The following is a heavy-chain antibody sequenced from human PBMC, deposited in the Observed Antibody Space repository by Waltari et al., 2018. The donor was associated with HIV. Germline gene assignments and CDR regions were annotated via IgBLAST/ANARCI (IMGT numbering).Heavy chain of an antibody. D-gene: IGHD3-3*01. CDR1: GYIFRDYS. CDR2: ISAYNGNT. CDR3: ARLGYDFWSGYDY. Sequence: QIQLVQSGAEVKKTGASVRVSCKASGYIFRDYSISWVRQAPGQGLEWMGWISAYNGNTEYARDFKGRVSMTTDTATTTAYVDLRGLRFDDTAVYYCARLGYDFWSGYDYWGQGTLVTVS. V-gene: IGHV1-18*01. J-gene: IGHJ4*02.